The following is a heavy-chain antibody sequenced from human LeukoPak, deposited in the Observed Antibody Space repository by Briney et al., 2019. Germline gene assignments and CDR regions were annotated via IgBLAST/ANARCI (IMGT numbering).Heavy chain of an antibody. CDR3: ARDLYYDSSGTDY. J-gene: IGHJ4*02. CDR2: ITSSSSYI. CDR1: GFSFSSYS. Sequence: GGSLRLSCAASGFSFSSYSMNWVRQAAGEGLEWVLSITSSSSYIYYADSVKGSFTISRDNAKNSLYLQMISLRAEDTAVYYCARDLYYDSSGTDYWGQGTLVTVSS. V-gene: IGHV3-21*01. D-gene: IGHD3-22*01.